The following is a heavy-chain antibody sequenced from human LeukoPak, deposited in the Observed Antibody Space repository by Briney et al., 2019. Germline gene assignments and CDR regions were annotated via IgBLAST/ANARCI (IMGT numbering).Heavy chain of an antibody. CDR2: IYYSGST. Sequence: PSETLSLTCTVSGGSISSYYWSWIRQPPGKGLEWIGYIYYSGSTNYNPSLKSRVTISVDTSKNQLSLKLSSVTAADTAVYYCARRSGIYDSSGGLGYWGQGTLVTVSS. CDR3: ARRSGIYDSSGGLGY. CDR1: GGSISSYY. D-gene: IGHD3-22*01. V-gene: IGHV4-59*08. J-gene: IGHJ4*02.